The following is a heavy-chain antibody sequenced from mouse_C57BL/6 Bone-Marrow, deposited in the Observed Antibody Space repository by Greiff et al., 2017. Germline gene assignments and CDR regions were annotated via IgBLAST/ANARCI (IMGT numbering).Heavy chain of an antibody. CDR2: IDPSDSYT. CDR3: ARADYPPWYFDV. Sequence: QVQLQQPGAELVMPGASVKLSCKASGYTFTSYWLHWVKQRPGQGLEWIGEIDPSDSYTNYNQQFKGKATLTVDKSSSPAYMQLSSLTSEDSAVYYCARADYPPWYFDVWGTGTTVTVSS. J-gene: IGHJ1*03. V-gene: IGHV1-69*01. D-gene: IGHD2-4*01. CDR1: GYTFTSYW.